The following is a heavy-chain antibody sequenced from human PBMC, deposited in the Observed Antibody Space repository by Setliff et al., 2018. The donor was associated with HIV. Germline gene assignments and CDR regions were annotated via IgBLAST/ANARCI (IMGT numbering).Heavy chain of an antibody. CDR3: ARSSNSMLTGYYPTADFDY. CDR1: GYTFTTYG. D-gene: IGHD3-9*01. Sequence: VASVKVSCKASGYTFTTYGISWVRQAPGQGLEWMGWISTYNGDTNYVQKLQGRVTMTTDTSTTTAYMELRSLRSDDTAVDYCARSSNSMLTGYYPTADFDYWGQGTLVTVSS. J-gene: IGHJ4*02. V-gene: IGHV1-18*01. CDR2: ISTYNGDT.